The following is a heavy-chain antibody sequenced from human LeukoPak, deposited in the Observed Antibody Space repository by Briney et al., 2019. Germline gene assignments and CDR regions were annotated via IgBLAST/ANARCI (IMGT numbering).Heavy chain of an antibody. CDR2: INHSGST. Sequence: PSETLSLTCAVYGGSFSGYYWSWIRQPPGKGLEWIGEINHSGSTNYNPSLKSRVTISVDTSKNQFFLKLSSVTAADTAVYYCARKNRGYSGYGFGYWGQGTLVTVSS. J-gene: IGHJ4*02. CDR3: ARKNRGYSGYGFGY. CDR1: GGSFSGYY. V-gene: IGHV4-34*01. D-gene: IGHD5-12*01.